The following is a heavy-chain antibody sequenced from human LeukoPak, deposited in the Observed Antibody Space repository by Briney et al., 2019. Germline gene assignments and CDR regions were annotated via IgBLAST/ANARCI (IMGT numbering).Heavy chain of an antibody. CDR1: GFTFSSYS. CDR2: ISSSSSYI. CDR3: ARDSYYYDSSGYWDY. J-gene: IGHJ4*02. V-gene: IGHV3-21*01. D-gene: IGHD3-22*01. Sequence: GGSLRLSCAASGFTFSSYSMNWVRQAPGKGLEWVSSISSSSSYIYYADSVKGRFTISRDNAKNSLYLQMNSLRAEDTAVYYCARDSYYYDSSGYWDYWGQGTLVPVSS.